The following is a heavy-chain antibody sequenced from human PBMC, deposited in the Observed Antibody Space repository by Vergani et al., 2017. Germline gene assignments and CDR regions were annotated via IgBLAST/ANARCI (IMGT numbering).Heavy chain of an antibody. J-gene: IGHJ4*02. Sequence: EVQLLESGGGLVQPGGSLRLSCAASGFTFSSYAMSWVRQAPGKGLEWVSAISGSGGSTYYADSVKGRFTISRDNSKNTLYLQMNSLRGEDTAVYYCAKGGDILTGYSLGFDYWGQGTLVTVSS. D-gene: IGHD3-9*01. CDR2: ISGSGGST. CDR3: AKGGDILTGYSLGFDY. CDR1: GFTFSSYA. V-gene: IGHV3-23*01.